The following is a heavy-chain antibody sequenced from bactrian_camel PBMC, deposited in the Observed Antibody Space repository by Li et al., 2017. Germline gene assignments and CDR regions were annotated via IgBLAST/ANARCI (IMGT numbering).Heavy chain of an antibody. CDR3: TRDRPPASVRDGTRSPTRNDFGY. Sequence: VQLVESGGGSVQAGGSLRLSCAASAYTYNMGWFRQAPGKEREGVAVMSRFGGTVYYADSVNGRFTISRDNAKNTVYLQLNSLKTEDTGMYFCTRDRPPASVRDGTRSPTRNDFGYWSQGTQVTVS. CDR2: MSRFGGTV. V-gene: IGHV3S40*01. J-gene: IGHJ6*01. D-gene: IGHD6*01. CDR1: AYTYN.